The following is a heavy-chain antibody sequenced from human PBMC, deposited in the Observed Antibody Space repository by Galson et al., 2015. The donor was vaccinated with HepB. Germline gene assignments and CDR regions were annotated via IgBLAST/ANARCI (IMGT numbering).Heavy chain of an antibody. V-gene: IGHV1-2*06. Sequence: SVKVSCKASGYTFTGYYMHWVRQAPGQGLEWMGRINSNSGGTNYAQRFQGRVTMTRDTSISTAYMELSRLRSDDTAVYYCARSIGYCSGGSCYSDDNWYFDLWGRGTLVTVSS. CDR2: INSNSGGT. CDR3: ARSIGYCSGGSCYSDDNWYFDL. J-gene: IGHJ2*01. D-gene: IGHD2-15*01. CDR1: GYTFTGYY.